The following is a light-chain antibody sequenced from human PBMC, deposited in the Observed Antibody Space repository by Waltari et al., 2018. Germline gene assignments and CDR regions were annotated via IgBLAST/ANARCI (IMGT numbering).Light chain of an antibody. Sequence: DMQMTQSPSSLSVSVGDRVTITCRVSQDISNLLARYQQKPGKVPKFLSYGASSLQSGVPSRFSGSGSGTDFTLTINSLHPEDVGVYYCQKDDSAPLTFGGGTRVDIK. CDR3: QKDDSAPLT. CDR1: QDISNL. V-gene: IGKV1-27*01. CDR2: GAS. J-gene: IGKJ4*01.